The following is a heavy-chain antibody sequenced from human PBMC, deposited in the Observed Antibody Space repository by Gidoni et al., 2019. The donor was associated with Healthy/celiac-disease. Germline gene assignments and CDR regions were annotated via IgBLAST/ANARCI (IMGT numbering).Heavy chain of an antibody. V-gene: IGHV3-15*01. Sequence: EVQLVESGGGLVKPGGSLRLSCAASGFTFSTALMIWVRQAPGKGLEWVGRIKSKTDGGTTDYAAPVKGRFTISRDDSKNTLYLQMNSLKTEDTAVYYCTTGTTPYYYDSSGYSYYFDYWGQGTLVTVSS. D-gene: IGHD3-22*01. CDR1: GFTFSTAL. CDR3: TTGTTPYYYDSSGYSYYFDY. J-gene: IGHJ4*02. CDR2: IKSKTDGGTT.